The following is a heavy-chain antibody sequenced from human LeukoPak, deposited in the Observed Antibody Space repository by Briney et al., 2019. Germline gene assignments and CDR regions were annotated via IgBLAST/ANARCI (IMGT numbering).Heavy chain of an antibody. D-gene: IGHD3-10*01. CDR3: ARDMSFGWSGGAFDI. CDR2: IWYDGSNK. Sequence: PGGSLRLSCAASGFTFSSYGMHWVRQAPGKGLEWVAVIWYDGSNKYYADSVKGRFTISRDNSKNTLYLQMNSLRAEDTAVYYCARDMSFGWSGGAFDIWGQGTMVTVSS. V-gene: IGHV3-30*19. CDR1: GFTFSSYG. J-gene: IGHJ3*02.